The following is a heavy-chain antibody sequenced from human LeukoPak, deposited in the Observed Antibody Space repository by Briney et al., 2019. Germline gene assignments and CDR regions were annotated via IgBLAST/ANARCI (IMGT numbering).Heavy chain of an antibody. CDR2: IYTSGST. J-gene: IGHJ6*03. V-gene: IGHV4-61*02. D-gene: IGHD2-2*01. CDR3: ARVVPAALYYYYYVDV. Sequence: PSQTLSLTCTVSGGSISSGSYYWSWIRQPAGKGLEWIGRIYTSGSTNYNPSLKSRVTISVDTSKNQFSLKLSSVTAADTAVYYCARVVPAALYYYYYVDVWGKGTTVTVSS. CDR1: GGSISSGSYY.